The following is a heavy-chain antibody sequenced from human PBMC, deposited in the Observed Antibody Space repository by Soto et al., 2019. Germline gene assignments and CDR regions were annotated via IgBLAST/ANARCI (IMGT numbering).Heavy chain of an antibody. CDR1: GGPISDARFY. CDR2: IYYNGTT. Sequence: QLQLQESGPGLVKPSETLSLTCSLSGGPISDARFYWGWVRQSPGRGLEWIGSIYYNGTTFFNPSLQSRVTISGDTSENQFSLKLYSVTAADTALYFCARQKWEQPKWFDPWGQGTLVIVSP. V-gene: IGHV4-39*01. D-gene: IGHD1-26*01. J-gene: IGHJ5*02. CDR3: ARQKWEQPKWFDP.